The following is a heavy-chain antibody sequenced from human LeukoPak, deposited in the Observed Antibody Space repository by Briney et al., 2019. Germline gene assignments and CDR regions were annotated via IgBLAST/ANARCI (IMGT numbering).Heavy chain of an antibody. D-gene: IGHD2-15*01. CDR2: LSGSGGST. CDR3: ASYCSGGSCCDY. J-gene: IGHJ4*02. Sequence: GGSLRLSCAASGFIISSYAMSWVRQAPGKGLEWVSGLSGSGGSTYYADSVKGRFTISRDNSKDTLYLQMNSLRAEDTAVYYCASYCSGGSCCDYWGRGIMVTVSS. V-gene: IGHV3-23*01. CDR1: GFIISSYA.